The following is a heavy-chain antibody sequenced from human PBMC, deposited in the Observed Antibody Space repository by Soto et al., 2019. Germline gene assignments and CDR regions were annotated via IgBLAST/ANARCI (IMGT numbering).Heavy chain of an antibody. CDR2: ISSSSSYI. J-gene: IGHJ6*03. Sequence: GGSLRLSCAASGFTFSSYSMNWVRQAPGKGLEWVSSISSSSSYIYYADSVKGRFTISRDNAKNSLYLQMNSLRAEDTAVYYCARDLQRLLYYYYMDVWGKGTTVTVSS. CDR3: ARDLQRLLYYYYMDV. V-gene: IGHV3-21*01. D-gene: IGHD6-25*01. CDR1: GFTFSSYS.